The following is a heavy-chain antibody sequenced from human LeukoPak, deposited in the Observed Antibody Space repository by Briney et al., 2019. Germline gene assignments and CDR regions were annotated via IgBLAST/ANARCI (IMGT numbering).Heavy chain of an antibody. CDR3: AKDGRGGDCTSASCTNWFGP. V-gene: IGHV3-23*01. J-gene: IGHJ5*02. D-gene: IGHD2-2*01. CDR2: IGGSGGVT. CDR1: GSTFSTYA. Sequence: PGGSLRLSCAASGSTFSTYALTWVRQAPGKGLEWVSTIGGSGGVTYYADSVKGRFTISRDNSKNTLYLQMNSLRAEDTAVYYCAKDGRGGDCTSASCTNWFGPWGQGTLVTVSS.